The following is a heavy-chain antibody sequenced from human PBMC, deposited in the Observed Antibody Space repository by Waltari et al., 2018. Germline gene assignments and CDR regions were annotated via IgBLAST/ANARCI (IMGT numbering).Heavy chain of an antibody. CDR2: IYHSGST. J-gene: IGHJ4*02. CDR3: AGIVVVVAATVFDY. CDR1: GYSISSGSY. Sequence: QVQLQESGPGLVKPSETLSLTCAVSGYSISSGSYWGWIRQPPGKGLEWIGSIYHSGSTYYNPSLKSRVTISVDTSKNQFSLKLSSVTAADTAVYYCAGIVVVVAATVFDYWGQGTLVTVSS. V-gene: IGHV4-38-2*01. D-gene: IGHD2-15*01.